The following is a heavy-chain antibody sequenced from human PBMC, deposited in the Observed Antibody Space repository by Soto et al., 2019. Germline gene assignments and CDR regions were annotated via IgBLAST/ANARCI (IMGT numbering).Heavy chain of an antibody. V-gene: IGHV4-31*03. CDR1: GGSISSGGYY. Sequence: PSETLSLTCTVSGGSISSGGYYWIWTRHHPGKGLEWIGYIYYSGSTYYNPSLKSRVTISVDTSKNQFSLKLSSVTAADTAVYYCARGRGNGYFDYWGQGTLVTVSS. CDR3: ARGRGNGYFDY. D-gene: IGHD2-8*01. CDR2: IYYSGST. J-gene: IGHJ4*02.